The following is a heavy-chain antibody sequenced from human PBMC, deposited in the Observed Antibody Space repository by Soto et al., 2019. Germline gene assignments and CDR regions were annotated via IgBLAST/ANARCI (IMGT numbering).Heavy chain of an antibody. D-gene: IGHD3-3*01. Sequence: SETLSLTCTVSGGSSSPYYWRWIRQPPGKGLEWIGYIYYSGSTNYNPSLKSRVTISVDESKSQFSLKVNSVTAADTAVYYCARGSARITIFGVVISDFDFWGQGALVTV. CDR1: GGSSSPYY. V-gene: IGHV4-59*01. CDR3: ARGSARITIFGVVISDFDF. J-gene: IGHJ4*02. CDR2: IYYSGST.